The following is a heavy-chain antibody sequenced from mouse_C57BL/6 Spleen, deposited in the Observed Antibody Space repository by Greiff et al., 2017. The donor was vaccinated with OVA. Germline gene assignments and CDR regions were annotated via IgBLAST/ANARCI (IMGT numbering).Heavy chain of an antibody. CDR2: IDPENGDT. V-gene: IGHV14-4*01. CDR3: TLLTGTGY. D-gene: IGHD4-1*01. J-gene: IGHJ2*01. CDR1: GFNIKDDY. Sequence: EVKLVESGAELVRPGASVKLSCTASGFNIKDDYMHWVKQRPEQGLEWIGWIDPENGDTEYASKFQGKATITADTSSNTAYLQLSSLTSEDTAVYYCTLLTGTGYWGQGTTLTVSS.